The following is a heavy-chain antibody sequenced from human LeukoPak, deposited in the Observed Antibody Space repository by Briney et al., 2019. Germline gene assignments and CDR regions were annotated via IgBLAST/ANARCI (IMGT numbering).Heavy chain of an antibody. D-gene: IGHD2-2*01. CDR1: GFTFSSYS. J-gene: IGHJ4*02. Sequence: GGSLRLSCAASGFTFSSYSMNWVRQAPGKGLEWVSYISSSSSTIYYADSVKGRFTISRDNAKNSLYLQMNSLRAEDTAVYYCARDQPLPQDIVVVPAAIDYWGQGTLVTVSS. V-gene: IGHV3-48*04. CDR2: ISSSSSTI. CDR3: ARDQPLPQDIVVVPAAIDY.